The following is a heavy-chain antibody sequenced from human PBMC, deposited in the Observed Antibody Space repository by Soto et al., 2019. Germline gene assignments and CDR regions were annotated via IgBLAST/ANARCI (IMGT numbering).Heavy chain of an antibody. CDR3: ATYIVVVPAARTHFDY. CDR2: FDPEDGET. Sequence: ASVKVSCKVSGYTLTELSMHWVRQAPGKGLEWMGGFDPEDGETIYAQKFQGRVTMTEDTSTDTAYMELSSLRSEDTAVYYCATYIVVVPAARTHFDYWGQGALVPVSS. V-gene: IGHV1-24*01. D-gene: IGHD2-2*01. CDR1: GYTLTELS. J-gene: IGHJ4*02.